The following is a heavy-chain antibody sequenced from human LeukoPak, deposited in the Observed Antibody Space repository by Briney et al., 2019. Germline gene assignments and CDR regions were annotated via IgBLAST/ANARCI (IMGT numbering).Heavy chain of an antibody. D-gene: IGHD1-26*01. Sequence: GASVKVSCKASGYTFTNYFIHWVRQAPGQGLEWMGWISAYNGNTNYAQKLQGRVTMTTDTSTSTAYMELRSLRSDDTAVYYCAREDMGSYYFDYWGQGALVTVSS. J-gene: IGHJ4*02. CDR3: AREDMGSYYFDY. CDR1: GYTFTNYF. CDR2: ISAYNGNT. V-gene: IGHV1-18*04.